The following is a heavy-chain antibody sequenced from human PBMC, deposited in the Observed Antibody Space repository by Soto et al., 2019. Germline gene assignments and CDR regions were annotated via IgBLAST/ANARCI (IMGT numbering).Heavy chain of an antibody. CDR3: ARRARPDFYYMDV. J-gene: IGHJ6*03. D-gene: IGHD6-6*01. CDR2: ISSNGVGT. V-gene: IGHV3-64*01. CDR1: GFTISGYA. Sequence: EVQLAESGGGLAQPGGSLRLSCAASGFTISGYAMDWVRQAPGKGLEYGSGISSNGVGTYYANSVQGRFTISRDNSKNTVYLQMGSLRPEDMAVYYCARRARPDFYYMDVWGKGTTVTVSS.